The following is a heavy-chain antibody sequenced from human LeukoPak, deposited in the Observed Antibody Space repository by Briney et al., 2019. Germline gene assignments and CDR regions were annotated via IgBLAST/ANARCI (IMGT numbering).Heavy chain of an antibody. CDR3: AKDNRRHYTSGPNPDSLH. Sequence: GGSLRLSCAASGFTFSSTWMNWVRQPPGKGLEWVSGISWNSGSIDYADSVKGRFTISRDNAKNSLYLQMNSLRVEDTAFYYCAKDNRRHYTSGPNPDSLHWGQGALVTVSS. V-gene: IGHV3-9*01. CDR1: GFTFSSTW. CDR2: ISWNSGSI. D-gene: IGHD6-19*01. J-gene: IGHJ4*02.